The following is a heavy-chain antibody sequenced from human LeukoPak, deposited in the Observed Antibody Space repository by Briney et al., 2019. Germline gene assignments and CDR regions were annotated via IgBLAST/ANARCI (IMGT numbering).Heavy chain of an antibody. CDR1: GFTFSSYE. CDR2: ISSSGSTI. V-gene: IGHV3-48*03. J-gene: IGHJ6*04. D-gene: IGHD2-21*02. Sequence: GGSLRLSCAASGFTFSSYEMNWVRQAPGKGLEGVSYISSSGSTIYYADSVKGRFTISRDNAKNSLYLQMNSLRAEDTAVYYCARETLYCGGDCYPPFYYGMDVWGKGTTVTVSS. CDR3: ARETLYCGGDCYPPFYYGMDV.